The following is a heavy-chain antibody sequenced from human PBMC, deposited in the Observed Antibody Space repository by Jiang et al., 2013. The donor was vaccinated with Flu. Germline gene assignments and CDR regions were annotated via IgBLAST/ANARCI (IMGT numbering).Heavy chain of an antibody. Sequence: GAEVKKPGASVKVSCKASGYTFTSYDINWVRQATGQGLEWMGWMNPNSGNTGYAQKFQGRVTMTRNTSISTAYMELSSLRSEDTAVYYCARGLTYYYDSSGYTYYFDYWGQGTLVTVSS. CDR2: MNPNSGNT. CDR1: GYTFTSYD. CDR3: ARGLTYYYDSSGYTYYFDY. J-gene: IGHJ4*02. V-gene: IGHV1-8*01. D-gene: IGHD3-22*01.